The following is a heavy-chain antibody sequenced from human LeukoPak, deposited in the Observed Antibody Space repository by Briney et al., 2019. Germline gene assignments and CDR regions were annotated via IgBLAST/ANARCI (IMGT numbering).Heavy chain of an antibody. Sequence: GGSLRLSCAASGFTFSNYAMSWVRQAPGKGLEWVSTIGSSKSDTYYPDSVKGRFTVSRDNSKNTLYLQMNSLRAEDTAVYYCAKRVLSGVPVAGLDCWGQGTLVTVSS. V-gene: IGHV3-23*01. CDR3: AKRVLSGVPVAGLDC. D-gene: IGHD6-19*01. J-gene: IGHJ4*02. CDR2: IGSSKSDT. CDR1: GFTFSNYA.